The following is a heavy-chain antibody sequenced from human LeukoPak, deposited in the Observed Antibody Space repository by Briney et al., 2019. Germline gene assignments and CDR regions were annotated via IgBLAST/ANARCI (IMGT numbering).Heavy chain of an antibody. J-gene: IGHJ6*02. Sequence: PSETLSLTCTVSGGSVSSGSYYWSWIRQPPGKGLEWIGYIYYSGNTNYNPSLKSRVTISVDTSKNQFSLKLSSVTAADTAVYYCARESVLLWFGEVNYYGMDVWGQGTTVTVSS. D-gene: IGHD3-10*01. V-gene: IGHV4-61*01. CDR1: GGSVSSGSYY. CDR3: ARESVLLWFGEVNYYGMDV. CDR2: IYYSGNT.